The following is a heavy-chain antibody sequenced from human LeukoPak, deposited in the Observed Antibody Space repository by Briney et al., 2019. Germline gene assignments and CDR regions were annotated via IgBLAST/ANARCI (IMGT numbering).Heavy chain of an antibody. Sequence: SGGSLRLSCTGSGFTFSGYWVHWVRQAPGKGLVWVSRINSDGSDMSYADSVKGRFTISRDNAKNTVYLQMNSLRAEDTAVYYCARDSRWYNGRYYDEGIDYWGQGTLVTVSS. J-gene: IGHJ4*02. D-gene: IGHD1-26*01. V-gene: IGHV3-74*01. CDR1: GFTFSGYW. CDR3: ARDSRWYNGRYYDEGIDY. CDR2: INSDGSDM.